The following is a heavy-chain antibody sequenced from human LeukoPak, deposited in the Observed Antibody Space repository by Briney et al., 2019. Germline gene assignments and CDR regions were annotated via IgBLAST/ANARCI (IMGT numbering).Heavy chain of an antibody. CDR3: ARLYGGNSNNHYCDY. CDR1: GGSSSSSSYY. D-gene: IGHD4-23*01. V-gene: IGHV4-39*01. Sequence: PSETLSLTCSVSGGSSSSSSYYWSWIRQPPGKGLEWIGSIHDSVSTDYNPSLKSRVTISVDTSKNQFSLKLSPVTAADTAVYYCARLYGGNSNNHYCDYWGQGTLVTVPS. J-gene: IGHJ4*02. CDR2: IHDSVST.